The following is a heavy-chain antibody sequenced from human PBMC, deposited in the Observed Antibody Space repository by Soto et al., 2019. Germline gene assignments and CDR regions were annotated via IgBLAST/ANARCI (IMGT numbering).Heavy chain of an antibody. CDR2: IWYDGSNK. D-gene: IGHD2-15*01. J-gene: IGHJ4*02. V-gene: IGHV3-33*01. Sequence: QVQLVESGGGVVQPGRSLRLSCAASGFTFSSYGMHWVRQAPGKGLEWVAVIWYDGSNKYYADSVKGRFTISRDNSKNTRSLQMNSLRAEDTAVYYCAREGTYCSGGSCYPHFGSWGQGTLVTVSS. CDR3: AREGTYCSGGSCYPHFGS. CDR1: GFTFSSYG.